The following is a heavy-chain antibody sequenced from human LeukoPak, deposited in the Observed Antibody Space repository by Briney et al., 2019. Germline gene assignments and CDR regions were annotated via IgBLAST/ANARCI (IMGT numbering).Heavy chain of an antibody. J-gene: IGHJ4*02. CDR1: GFTFSNYA. CDR3: ARPRIDNPSGYFDY. CDR2: ITGSGVST. V-gene: IGHV3-23*01. Sequence: GGSLRLSCTTSGFTFSNYAMSWVRQSPGKGLEWVSSITGSGVSTYYADSVKGRFTISRDNSKNTLYLQMNSLRAEDTAVYYCARPRIDNPSGYFDYWGQGTLVTVSS. D-gene: IGHD3-22*01.